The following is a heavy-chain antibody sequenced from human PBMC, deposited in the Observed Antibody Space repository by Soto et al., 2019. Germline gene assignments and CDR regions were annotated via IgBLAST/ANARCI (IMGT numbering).Heavy chain of an antibody. CDR1: GFTFSSYS. CDR2: ISSSSSYI. Sequence: VQLVESGGGLVKPGGSLRLSCAASGFTFSSYSMNWVRQAPGKGLEWVSSISSSSSYIYYADSVKGRFTISRDNAKNSLYLQMNSLRAEDTAVYYCARDLSSRTHYYYYGMDVWGQGTTVTVSS. D-gene: IGHD6-13*01. J-gene: IGHJ6*02. V-gene: IGHV3-21*01. CDR3: ARDLSSRTHYYYYGMDV.